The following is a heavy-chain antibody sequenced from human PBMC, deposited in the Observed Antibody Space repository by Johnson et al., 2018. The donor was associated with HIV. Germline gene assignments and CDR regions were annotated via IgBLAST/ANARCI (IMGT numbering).Heavy chain of an antibody. CDR1: GFTFSSYA. V-gene: IGHV3-30-3*01. D-gene: IGHD3-16*01. J-gene: IGHJ3*02. CDR3: ARDHSRGYDGPNDAFDI. Sequence: QVQLVESGGGVVQPGRSLRLSCAASGFTFSSYAIHWVRQAPGKGLEWVAVISYDGSNKYYADSVKGRFTISRDNAKDSLYLQMNSLRAEDTAVYYWARDHSRGYDGPNDAFDIWGQGTMVTVSS. CDR2: ISYDGSNK.